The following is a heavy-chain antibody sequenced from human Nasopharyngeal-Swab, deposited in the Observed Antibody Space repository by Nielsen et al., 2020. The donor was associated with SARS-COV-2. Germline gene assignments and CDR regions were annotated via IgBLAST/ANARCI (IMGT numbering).Heavy chain of an antibody. CDR3: ARKMGISGSYPFDY. J-gene: IGHJ4*02. CDR1: GGSISSSSYY. Sequence: SETLSLTCTVSGGSISSSSYYWSWIRQPPGKGLEWIGEINHSGSTNYNPSLKSRVTISVDTSKNQFSLKLSSVTAADTAVYYCARKMGISGSYPFDYWGQGTLVTVSS. V-gene: IGHV4-39*07. D-gene: IGHD1-26*01. CDR2: INHSGST.